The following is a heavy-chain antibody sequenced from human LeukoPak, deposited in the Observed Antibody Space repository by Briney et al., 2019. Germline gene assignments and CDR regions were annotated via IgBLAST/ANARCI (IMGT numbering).Heavy chain of an antibody. V-gene: IGHV3-7*01. J-gene: IGHJ4*02. CDR2: IKEDGSAK. CDR1: GFTFSKSW. D-gene: IGHD2-2*01. Sequence: GGSLRLSCAASGFTFSKSWMSWLRQTPEKGLEWVANIKEDGSAKYYVDSVKGRFTISRDNSKNTLYLQMDSLRAEDTAVYYCAKGGPGYCSSTSCPSIDYWGQGTLVTVSS. CDR3: AKGGPGYCSSTSCPSIDY.